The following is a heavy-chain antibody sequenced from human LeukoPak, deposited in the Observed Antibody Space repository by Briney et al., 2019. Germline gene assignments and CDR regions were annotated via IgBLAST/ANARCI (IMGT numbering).Heavy chain of an antibody. J-gene: IGHJ4*02. CDR2: ISSSSSYI. V-gene: IGHV3-21*01. CDR3: ARDLGIRVAGPFFDY. Sequence: PGGSLRLSCAASGFTFNNYAMSWVRQVPGKGLEWVSSISSSSSYIFYADSVQGRFTISRDNAKNSLYLQMNSLRAEDTAVYYCARDLGIRVAGPFFDYWGQGTLVTVSS. D-gene: IGHD6-19*01. CDR1: GFTFNNYA.